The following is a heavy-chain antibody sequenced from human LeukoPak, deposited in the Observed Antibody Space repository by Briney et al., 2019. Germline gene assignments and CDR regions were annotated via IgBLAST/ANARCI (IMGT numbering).Heavy chain of an antibody. CDR2: IYHSGST. V-gene: IGHV4-39*01. CDR1: GGSISSTGYY. CDR3: TRHQWWLAPRNFDY. J-gene: IGHJ4*02. D-gene: IGHD2-8*01. Sequence: PSETLSLTCTVSGGSISSTGYYWGWIRRSPGKGLEWIGTIYHSGSTYYNPSLKSRVTISVDTSKNQFSLKLSSVTAADMAVYYCTRHQWWLAPRNFDYWGQGTLVTVSS.